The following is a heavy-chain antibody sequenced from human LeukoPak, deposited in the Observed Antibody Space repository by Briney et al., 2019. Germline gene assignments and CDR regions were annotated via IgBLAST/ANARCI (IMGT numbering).Heavy chain of an antibody. CDR2: ISYDGSNK. CDR3: ARGTFPYYYYMDV. CDR1: GFTFSSYG. J-gene: IGHJ6*03. Sequence: GGSLRLSCAASGFTFSSYGMHWVRQAPGKGLEWVAVISYDGSNKYYADSVKGRLTISRDNSKNTLYLQMNSLRAEDTAVYYCARGTFPYYYYMDVWGKGTTVTVSS. D-gene: IGHD3-16*01. V-gene: IGHV3-30*03.